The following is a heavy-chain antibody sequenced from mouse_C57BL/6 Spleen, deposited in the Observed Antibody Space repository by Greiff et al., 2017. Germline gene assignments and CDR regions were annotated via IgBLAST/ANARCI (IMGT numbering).Heavy chain of an antibody. CDR2: IDPANGNT. Sequence: EVMLVESVAELVRPGASVKLSCTASGFNIKNTYMHWVKQRPEQGLEWIGRIDPANGNTKYAPKFQGKATITADTSSNTAYLQLSSLTSEDTAIYYCARGNYVDYYAMDYWGQGTSVTVSS. J-gene: IGHJ4*01. CDR3: ARGNYVDYYAMDY. D-gene: IGHD2-1*01. V-gene: IGHV14-3*01. CDR1: GFNIKNTY.